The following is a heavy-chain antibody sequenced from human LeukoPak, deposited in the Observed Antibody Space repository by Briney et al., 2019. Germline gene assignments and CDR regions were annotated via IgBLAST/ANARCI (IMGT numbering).Heavy chain of an antibody. CDR3: AISATARGGFDF. V-gene: IGHV3-7*01. D-gene: IGHD6-25*01. CDR1: GFTFSGYW. CDR2: IKQDGSEK. J-gene: IGHJ4*02. Sequence: PGGSLRLSCAASGFTFSGYWMSWVRQAPGKGLEWVANIKQDGSEKYYVDSVKGRFTISRDNAKNSLFLQMNSLRAEDTAVYFCAISATARGGFDFWGQGTLVTVSS.